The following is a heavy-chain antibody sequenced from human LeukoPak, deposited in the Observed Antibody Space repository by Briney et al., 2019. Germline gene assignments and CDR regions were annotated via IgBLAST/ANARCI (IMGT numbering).Heavy chain of an antibody. CDR2: IKQDGSEK. Sequence: PGGSLRLSCAASGFTFSSYWMSWVRQAPGKGLEWVANIKQDGSEKYYVDSVKGRFTISRDNAKNSLYLQMNSLRAEDTAVYYCAKDESRYCTGGNCYPFDYWGQGTLVTVSS. D-gene: IGHD2-15*01. CDR3: AKDESRYCTGGNCYPFDY. V-gene: IGHV3-7*01. CDR1: GFTFSSYW. J-gene: IGHJ4*02.